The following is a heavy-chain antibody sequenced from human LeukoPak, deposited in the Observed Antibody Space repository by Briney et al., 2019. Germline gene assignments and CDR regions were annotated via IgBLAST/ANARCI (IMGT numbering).Heavy chain of an antibody. Sequence: PSETLSLTCTVSGGSISSSSYYWGWIRQPPGKGLEWIGSIYYSGSTYYNPSLKSRFTISVDTSKNQFSLKLSSVTAADTAVYYCARLYYGSGSFAYYYMDVWGKGTTVTVSS. CDR3: ARLYYGSGSFAYYYMDV. CDR2: IYYSGST. CDR1: GGSISSSSYY. D-gene: IGHD3-10*01. J-gene: IGHJ6*03. V-gene: IGHV4-39*01.